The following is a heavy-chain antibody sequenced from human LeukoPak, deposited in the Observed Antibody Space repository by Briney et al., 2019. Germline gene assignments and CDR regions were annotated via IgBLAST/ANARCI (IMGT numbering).Heavy chain of an antibody. CDR1: GYSFTGYY. J-gene: IGHJ4*02. Sequence: ASVKVSCKASGYSFTGYYMHWVRQAPGQGLEWMGWINPNSGGTNYAQKFQGRVTMTGDTSISTAYMELSRLRSDDTAVYYCARDLSLAVPVQGYWGQGTLVTVSS. V-gene: IGHV1-2*02. CDR3: ARDLSLAVPVQGY. CDR2: INPNSGGT. D-gene: IGHD6-19*01.